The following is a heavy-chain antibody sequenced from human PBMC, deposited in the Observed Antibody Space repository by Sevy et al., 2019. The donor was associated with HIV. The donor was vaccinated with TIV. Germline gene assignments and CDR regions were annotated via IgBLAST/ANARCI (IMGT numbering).Heavy chain of an antibody. D-gene: IGHD1-26*01. CDR1: GYTFTSYA. CDR3: ARAGSSQHYSYYMDV. V-gene: IGHV1-3*01. J-gene: IGHJ6*03. Sequence: ASVKVSCKASGYTFTSYAMHWVRQAPGQRLEWMGWINAGNGNTKYSQKFQGRVTITRDTSAGTAYMELSSLRSEDTAVYYCARAGSSQHYSYYMDVWGKGTTVTVSS. CDR2: INAGNGNT.